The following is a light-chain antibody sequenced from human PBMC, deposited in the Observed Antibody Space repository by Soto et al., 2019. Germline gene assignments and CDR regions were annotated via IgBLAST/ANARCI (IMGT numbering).Light chain of an antibody. CDR1: QDLRSF. V-gene: IGKV3-11*01. CDR3: QQHRARLP. Sequence: EIVLTQSPATLSLSPGERATLSCRASQDLRSFLAWYQQRPGQAPRLLIYDASSRATGIPARFSGSGSGTDFTHPISSLEPDDLSVYDGQQHRARLPFGGGTRVELK. CDR2: DAS. J-gene: IGKJ4*01.